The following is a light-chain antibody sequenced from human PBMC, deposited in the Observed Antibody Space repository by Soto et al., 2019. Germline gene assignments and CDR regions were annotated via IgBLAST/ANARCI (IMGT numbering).Light chain of an antibody. V-gene: IGKV4-1*01. J-gene: IGKJ1*01. CDR2: WAS. Sequence: DIVMTQSPDSLAVSLGERATINCKSSQSVLYSSNNKNYLAWYQQKPGQPPKLVIYWASIRESGVPDRFSGSGSGTDFTLPISSLQAEDVAVYYCQQYYATPPTFGQGTKVEIK. CDR3: QQYYATPPT. CDR1: QSVLYSSNNKNY.